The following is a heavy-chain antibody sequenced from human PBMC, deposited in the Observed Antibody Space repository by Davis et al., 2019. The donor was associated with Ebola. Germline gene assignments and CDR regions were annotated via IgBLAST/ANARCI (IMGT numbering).Heavy chain of an antibody. J-gene: IGHJ6*02. V-gene: IGHV1-3*01. D-gene: IGHD3-9*01. CDR3: ARDPTYYDILTGQRNFYGMDV. CDR2: INPGNGNT. CDR1: GYTFTSYA. Sequence: AASVKVSCKASGYTFTSYAIHWVRQAPGQRLEWMGWINPGNGNTKFSQRFQGRVTITRDITASTAYMELSSLRSEDTAVYYCARDPTYYDILTGQRNFYGMDVWGQGTTVTVSS.